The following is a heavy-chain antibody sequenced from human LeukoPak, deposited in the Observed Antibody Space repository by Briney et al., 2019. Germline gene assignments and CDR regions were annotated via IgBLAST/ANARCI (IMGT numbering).Heavy chain of an antibody. CDR2: IYHAGST. V-gene: IGHV4-38-2*02. CDR1: SHSISSDYC. Sequence: SETLSLTCTVSSHSISSDYCWGWIRQSPGKGLEWIGSIYHAGSTYYNPSLKTRVTMSVDTSKNQFSLDLRSVTAADTAVYYCARRPNGSFDYWGQGTLVTVSS. CDR3: ARRPNGSFDY. D-gene: IGHD2-8*01. J-gene: IGHJ4*02.